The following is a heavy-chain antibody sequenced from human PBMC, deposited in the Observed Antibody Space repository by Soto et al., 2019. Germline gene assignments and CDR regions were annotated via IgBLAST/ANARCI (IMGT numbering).Heavy chain of an antibody. J-gene: IGHJ6*02. V-gene: IGHV1-69*01. Sequence: QVQLVQSGAEVKKPGSSVKVSCKASGGTFSTFAISWVRQAPGQGLEWMGGIISIFGTTEYAQKFQGRVTITADESTRTAYMELSSLRYDDTAVYFCATSGECGGDCSVYGMAVGGQGNTVTVSS. D-gene: IGHD2-21*02. CDR3: ATSGECGGDCSVYGMAV. CDR2: IISIFGTT. CDR1: GGTFSTFA.